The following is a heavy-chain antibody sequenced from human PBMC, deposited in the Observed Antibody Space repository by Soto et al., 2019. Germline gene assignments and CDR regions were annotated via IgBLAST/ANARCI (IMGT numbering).Heavy chain of an antibody. CDR1: GFTFSNYA. CDR2: VSSDGSSQ. Sequence: QVQLVESGGGVVQPGRSLRLSCAASGFTFSNYALHWVRQAPGKGLEWVAVVSSDGSSQYCAVSVKSRFTISRDNSKNTLYLQMNSLRTDDTALYYCAGEAFDSWGQGTLVTVSS. V-gene: IGHV3-30-3*01. J-gene: IGHJ4*02. CDR3: AGEAFDS.